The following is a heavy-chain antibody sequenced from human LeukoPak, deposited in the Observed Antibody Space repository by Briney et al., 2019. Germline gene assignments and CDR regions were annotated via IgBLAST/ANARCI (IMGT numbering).Heavy chain of an antibody. D-gene: IGHD2-15*01. CDR3: ARMSYCSGGSCLGFGMDV. V-gene: IGHV1-69*06. CDR1: GGTFSSYA. J-gene: IGHJ6*04. CDR2: IIPIFGTA. Sequence: SVKVSCKASGGTFSSYAISWVRQAPGQGLEWMGGIIPIFGTANYAQKFQGRVTITADKYTSTAYMELSSLRSEDTAVYYCARMSYCSGGSCLGFGMDVWGKGTTVTVSS.